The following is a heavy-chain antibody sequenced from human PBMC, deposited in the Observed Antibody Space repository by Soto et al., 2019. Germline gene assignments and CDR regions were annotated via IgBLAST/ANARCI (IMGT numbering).Heavy chain of an antibody. CDR1: GASVSSGSFY. V-gene: IGHV4-61*01. CDR2: IYNNETF. D-gene: IGHD6-19*01. CDR3: ARVPLRYSSSHNFDS. J-gene: IGHJ4*02. Sequence: PSETLSLTCSVSGASVSSGSFYWSWIRQPPGKGLEWIGFIYNNETFNYNPSLKSRVTLSVDTSKHQFSPKLSSVTAADTAVYYCARVPLRYSSSHNFDSWGQGALVTV.